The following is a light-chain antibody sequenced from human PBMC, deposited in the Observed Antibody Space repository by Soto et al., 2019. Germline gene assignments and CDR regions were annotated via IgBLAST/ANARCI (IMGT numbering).Light chain of an antibody. J-gene: IGLJ1*01. Sequence: QSALTQPPSASGSPGQSVTISCTGTSSDVGGYNYVSWYQHHPSKAPKLIIYEVSNRPSGVPIRFSGSKSDNTASLTISGLQPEDEADYHCSSYTTSNTRQIVFGTGTKVTVL. CDR1: SSDVGGYNY. CDR2: EVS. CDR3: SSYTTSNTRQIV. V-gene: IGLV2-8*01.